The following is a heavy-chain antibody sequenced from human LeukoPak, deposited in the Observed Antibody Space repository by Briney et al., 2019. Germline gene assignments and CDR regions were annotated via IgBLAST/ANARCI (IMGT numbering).Heavy chain of an antibody. CDR1: GYTFTAYD. J-gene: IGHJ5*02. Sequence: ASVKVSCKASGYTFTAYDINWVRQATGQGLEWMGWMNPKSCNTGYAQKFQARVTFTMNASITTAYMEMNSLTSEDTAIYYCARPYCSSASCSRWFDPWGQGTLVTVSS. CDR2: MNPKSCNT. D-gene: IGHD2-2*01. V-gene: IGHV1-8*03. CDR3: ARPYCSSASCSRWFDP.